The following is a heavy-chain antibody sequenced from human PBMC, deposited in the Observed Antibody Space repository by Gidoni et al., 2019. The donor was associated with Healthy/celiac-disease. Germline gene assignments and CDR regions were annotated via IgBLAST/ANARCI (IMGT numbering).Heavy chain of an antibody. CDR1: GYTFTSYG. Sequence: QLQLVQSGAEVKKPGASVKVYCKASGYTFTSYGISWVRQAPGQGLEWMGWISAYNGNTNYAQKLQGRVTMTTDTSTSTAYMELRSLRSDDTAVYYCARNVYYDSSGYYDHDAFDIWGQGTMVTVSS. J-gene: IGHJ3*02. CDR2: ISAYNGNT. D-gene: IGHD3-22*01. CDR3: ARNVYYDSSGYYDHDAFDI. V-gene: IGHV1-18*04.